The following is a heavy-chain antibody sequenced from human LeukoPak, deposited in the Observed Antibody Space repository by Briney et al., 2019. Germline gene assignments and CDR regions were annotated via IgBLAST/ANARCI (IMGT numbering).Heavy chain of an antibody. J-gene: IGHJ4*02. CDR1: GFTFSSYG. D-gene: IGHD2-2*01. Sequence: GRSLRLSCAASGFTFSSYGMHWVRQAPGKGLEWVAVIWYDGSNKYYADSVKGRFTISRDNSKNTLYLQMNSLRAEDTAVYYCAKDRGSGYCSSTSCFSFDYWGQGTLVSVSS. V-gene: IGHV3-33*06. CDR2: IWYDGSNK. CDR3: AKDRGSGYCSSTSCFSFDY.